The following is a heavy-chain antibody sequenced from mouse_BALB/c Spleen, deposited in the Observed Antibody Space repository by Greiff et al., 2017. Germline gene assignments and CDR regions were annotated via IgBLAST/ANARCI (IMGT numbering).Heavy chain of an antibody. D-gene: IGHD2-3*01. CDR3: ARGGYDGYLYYAMDY. V-gene: IGHV5-6-5*01. J-gene: IGHJ4*01. CDR1: GFTFSSYA. Sequence: EVKLVESGGGLVKPGGSLKLSCAASGFTFSSYAMSWVRQTPEKRLEWVASISSGGSTYYPDSVKGRFTISRDNARNILYLQMSSLRSEDTAMYYCARGGYDGYLYYAMDYWGQGTSVTVSS. CDR2: ISSGGST.